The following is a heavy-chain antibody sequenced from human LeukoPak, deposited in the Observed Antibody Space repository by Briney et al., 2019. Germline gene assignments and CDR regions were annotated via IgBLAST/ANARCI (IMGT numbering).Heavy chain of an antibody. CDR1: GYTFTSYG. V-gene: IGHV1-18*01. D-gene: IGHD3-9*01. Sequence: GASVKVSCKASGYTFTSYGISWVRQAPGQGLEWMGWISAYNGNTNYAQKLQGRVTMTTDTSTSTAYMELRSLRSDDTAVYYCARVGSPVSGFSVLRYFDWSHINWFDPWGQGTLVTVSS. J-gene: IGHJ5*02. CDR3: ARVGSPVSGFSVLRYFDWSHINWFDP. CDR2: ISAYNGNT.